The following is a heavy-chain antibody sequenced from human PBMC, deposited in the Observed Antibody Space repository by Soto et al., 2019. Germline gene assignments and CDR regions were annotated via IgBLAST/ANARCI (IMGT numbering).Heavy chain of an antibody. CDR2: VYWNDDK. D-gene: IGHD3-3*01. CDR3: TQRLDYSSAYNY. J-gene: IGHJ4*02. CDR1: GFSLSGGGVG. Sequence: KSGPRCEPTQTLTLTCTFSGFSLSGGGVGVAWIRQPPGKALEWLALVYWNDDKRYRPSLRSRLNIRKDTSKNQVVLTLANVDPVDTATYYCTQRLDYSSAYNYWGQGIPVTVSS. V-gene: IGHV2-5*01.